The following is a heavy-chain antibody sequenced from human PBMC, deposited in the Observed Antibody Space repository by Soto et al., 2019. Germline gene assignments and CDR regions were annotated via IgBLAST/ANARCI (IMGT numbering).Heavy chain of an antibody. CDR1: GYYISSSNW. CDR2: IYYGGTT. J-gene: IGHJ4*02. V-gene: IGHV4-28*01. D-gene: IGHD3-9*01. CDR3: ARQGGGSYYDILTGYYITFDY. Sequence: SETLSLTCAVAGYYISSSNWWGWIRQPPGKGLEWIGYIYYGGTTNCNPSLNSRVTISVDTSKNQFSLKLSSVTAADTAVYYCARQGGGSYYDILTGYYITFDYWGQGTLVTVSS.